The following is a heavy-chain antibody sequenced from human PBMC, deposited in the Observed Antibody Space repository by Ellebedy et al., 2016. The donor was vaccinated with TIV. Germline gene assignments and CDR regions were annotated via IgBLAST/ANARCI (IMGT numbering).Heavy chain of an antibody. CDR2: ISNTGSRT. D-gene: IGHD3-10*01. CDR3: AKDSGKYGWNSEY. Sequence: GESLKISCAASGFSFNSYAMSWVRQAPGKGLEWVSTISNTGSRTYYADSVEGRFIISRDNSKRTLFLQMNSLRAEDTAIYYCAKDSGKYGWNSEYWGQGTQVTVSS. CDR1: GFSFNSYA. V-gene: IGHV3-23*01. J-gene: IGHJ4*02.